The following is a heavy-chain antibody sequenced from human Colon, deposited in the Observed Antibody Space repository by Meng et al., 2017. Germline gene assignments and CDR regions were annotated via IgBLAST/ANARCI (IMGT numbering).Heavy chain of an antibody. CDR2: MHFSGTT. CDR3: AKSNALTGMS. CDR1: GDSIGSGDSY. V-gene: IGHV4-39*07. Sequence: LRVQESGRGLVKPSGTRSLTCTVSGDSIGSGDSYWAWIRQPPGKGLEWIGSMHFSGTTYHNPSLKSRVTISIDTSKNQFSLKLSSVTAADTAVYYCAKSNALTGMSWGQGTLVTVSS. J-gene: IGHJ5*02. D-gene: IGHD3-9*01.